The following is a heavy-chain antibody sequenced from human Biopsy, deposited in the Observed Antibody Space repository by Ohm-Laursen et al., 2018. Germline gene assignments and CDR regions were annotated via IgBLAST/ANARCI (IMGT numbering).Heavy chain of an antibody. CDR3: ARPTNARAGGAPFDI. Sequence: SLGLSRAASGFSFSSYGMHWVRQAPGKGLEWVAVLWYDGTNKYYADSVKGRFTISRDNSKNTLYLQMNSLRAEDTAMYYCARPTNARAGGAPFDIWGQGTMVTVSS. CDR1: GFSFSSYG. V-gene: IGHV3-33*01. D-gene: IGHD1-1*01. CDR2: LWYDGTNK. J-gene: IGHJ3*02.